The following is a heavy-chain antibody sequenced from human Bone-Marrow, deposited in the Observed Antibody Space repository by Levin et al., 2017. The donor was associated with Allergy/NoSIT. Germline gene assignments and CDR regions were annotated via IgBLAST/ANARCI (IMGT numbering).Heavy chain of an antibody. Sequence: SCAASGFTFSDYAMHWVRQAPGKGLEWVAIIWYDGSQKYHVDSVKGRFTISRDNSKNSLFLQMNSLSVEDTALSYCARGGVRQWPDYWGQGTLVTVSS. CDR1: GFTFSDYA. V-gene: IGHV3-33*01. CDR2: IWYDGSQK. J-gene: IGHJ4*02. CDR3: ARGGVRQWPDY. D-gene: IGHD6-19*01.